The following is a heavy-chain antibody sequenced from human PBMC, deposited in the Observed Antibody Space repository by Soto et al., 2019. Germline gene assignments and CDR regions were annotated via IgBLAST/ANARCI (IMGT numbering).Heavy chain of an antibody. D-gene: IGHD3-3*01. CDR1: GYTLTELS. CDR3: ATDGPGVGIFGVVTRY. CDR2: FDPEDGET. Sequence: QVQLVQSGAEVKKPGASVKVSCKVSGYTLTELSMHWVRQAPGKGLEWMGGFDPEDGETIYAQKFQGRVTMTEDTSTDTAYMELSSLRSEDTAVYYCATDGPGVGIFGVVTRYWGQGTLVTVSS. J-gene: IGHJ4*02. V-gene: IGHV1-24*01.